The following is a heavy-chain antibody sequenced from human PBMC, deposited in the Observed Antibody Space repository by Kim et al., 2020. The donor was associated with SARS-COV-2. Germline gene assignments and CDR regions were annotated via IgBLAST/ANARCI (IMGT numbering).Heavy chain of an antibody. J-gene: IGHJ6*02. CDR2: ISYDGSNK. V-gene: IGHV3-30-3*01. Sequence: GGSLRLSCAASGFTFSSYAMNWVRQAPGKGLEWVAVISYDGSNKYYADSVKGRFTISRDNSKNTLYLQMNSLRAEDTAVDYCARDFVVLVAATFHYYFGRAVWGQGPSVRVPS. CDR3: ARDFVVLVAATFHYYFGRAV. CDR1: GFTFSSYA. D-gene: IGHD2-15*01.